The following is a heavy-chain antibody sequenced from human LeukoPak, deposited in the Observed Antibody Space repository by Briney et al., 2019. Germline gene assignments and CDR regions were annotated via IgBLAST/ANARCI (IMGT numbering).Heavy chain of an antibody. J-gene: IGHJ3*01. Sequence: ASVKVSCKASGDTFTSYDINWVRQATGQGLEWRGWMNPNSGNTGYAQKFQGRVTMTRNTSISTAYMELSSLRSEDTAVYYCARVDDYGDYVDAFDLWGQGTMVNVSS. V-gene: IGHV1-8*01. CDR3: ARVDDYGDYVDAFDL. CDR2: MNPNSGNT. CDR1: GDTFTSYD. D-gene: IGHD4-17*01.